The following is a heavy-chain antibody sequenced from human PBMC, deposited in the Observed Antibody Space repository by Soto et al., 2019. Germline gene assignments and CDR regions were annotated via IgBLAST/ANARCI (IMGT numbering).Heavy chain of an antibody. CDR2: ISYDGSNK. CDR3: AKGEWELLRSGYYYYGMDV. D-gene: IGHD1-26*01. V-gene: IGHV3-30*18. Sequence: PGGSLRLSCAASGFTFSSYGMHWVRQAPGKGLEWVAVISYDGSNKYYADSVKGRFTISRDNSKNTLYLQMNSLRAEDTAVYYCAKGEWELLRSGYYYYGMDVWGQGTTVTVSS. CDR1: GFTFSSYG. J-gene: IGHJ6*02.